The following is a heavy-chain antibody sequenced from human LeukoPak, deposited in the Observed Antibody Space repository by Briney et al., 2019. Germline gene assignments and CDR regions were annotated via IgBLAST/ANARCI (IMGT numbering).Heavy chain of an antibody. Sequence: GRSLRLSCAASGFTFDDYAMHWVRQAPGKGLEWVSGISWNSGSIGYADSVKGRFTISRDNAKNSLYLQMNSLRTEDTALYYCAKDTGGSYAFDIWGQGTMVTVSS. CDR3: AKDTGGSYAFDI. V-gene: IGHV3-9*01. J-gene: IGHJ3*02. D-gene: IGHD1-26*01. CDR2: ISWNSGSI. CDR1: GFTFDDYA.